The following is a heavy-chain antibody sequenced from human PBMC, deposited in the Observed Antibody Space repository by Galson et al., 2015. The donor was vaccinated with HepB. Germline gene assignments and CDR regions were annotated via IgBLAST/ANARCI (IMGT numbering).Heavy chain of an antibody. J-gene: IGHJ4*02. CDR3: AREGYDYIWGSYRHFDY. CDR1: GYTFTSYA. V-gene: IGHV1-3*01. CDR2: INAGNGNT. Sequence: SVKVSCKASGYTFTSYAMHWVRQAPGQRLEWMGWINAGNGNTKYSQKFQGRVTITRDTSASTAYMELSSLRSEDTAVYYCAREGYDYIWGSYRHFDYWGQGTLVTVSS. D-gene: IGHD3-16*02.